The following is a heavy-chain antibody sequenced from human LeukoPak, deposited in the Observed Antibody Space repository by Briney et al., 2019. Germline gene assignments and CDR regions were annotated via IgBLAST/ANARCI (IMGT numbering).Heavy chain of an antibody. D-gene: IGHD5-18*01. CDR1: GFTFSGSA. J-gene: IGHJ4*02. V-gene: IGHV3-73*01. CDR3: TRRVDIAMVEGIDFDY. CDR2: IRSKANSYAT. Sequence: AGSLRLSCAASGFTFSGSAMHWVRQASGKGLEWVGRIRSKANSYATAYPASVKGRFTISREDSKNTAYLQMNSLKTEDTAVYYCTRRVDIAMVEGIDFDYWGQGTLVTVSS.